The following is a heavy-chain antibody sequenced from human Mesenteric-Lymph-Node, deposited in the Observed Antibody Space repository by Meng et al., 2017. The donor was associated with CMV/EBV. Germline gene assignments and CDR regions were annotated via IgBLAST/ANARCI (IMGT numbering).Heavy chain of an antibody. Sequence: SLKISCATSGFIFHDYAMHWVRQAPGRGLEWVSSISWNGGDMGYADSVKGRFTISRDNARNSLYLQMNSLRAEDTAVYYCARDLKWELLYWGQGTLVTVSS. V-gene: IGHV3-9*01. CDR1: GFIFHDYA. CDR2: ISWNGGDM. CDR3: ARDLKWELLY. D-gene: IGHD1-26*01. J-gene: IGHJ4*02.